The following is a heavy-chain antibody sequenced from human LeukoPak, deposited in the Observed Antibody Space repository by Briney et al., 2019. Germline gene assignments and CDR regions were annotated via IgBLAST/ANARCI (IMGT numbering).Heavy chain of an antibody. CDR1: GFTFSDYW. D-gene: IGHD4-17*01. CDR3: AKDRGYGDYEGVDV. Sequence: PGGSLRLSCAASGFTFSDYWMSWVRQAPGEGLEWVANIGQDGTEKYYVDSVKGRFTISRDNAKNSLYLQMNSLRAEDTALYYCAKDRGYGDYEGVDVWGQGTTVTVSS. V-gene: IGHV3-7*03. CDR2: IGQDGTEK. J-gene: IGHJ6*02.